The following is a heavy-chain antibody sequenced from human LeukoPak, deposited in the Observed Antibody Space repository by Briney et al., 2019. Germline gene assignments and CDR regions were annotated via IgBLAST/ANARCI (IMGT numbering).Heavy chain of an antibody. J-gene: IGHJ3*02. CDR3: ARQAEYCSGGTCYLGAFEI. CDR1: AFSISNNY. V-gene: IGHV4-59*01. CDR2: NYNRGAYNDNSGST. Sequence: SETLSLTSTGSAFSISNNYWSWIRPPPGNGLKGIGYNYNRGAYNDNSGSTNYTTSLKSRVTISVDTCKNQFSLMLSSVTAADTAVYYCARQAEYCSGGTCYLGAFEIWGQGTMVTVSS. D-gene: IGHD2-15*01.